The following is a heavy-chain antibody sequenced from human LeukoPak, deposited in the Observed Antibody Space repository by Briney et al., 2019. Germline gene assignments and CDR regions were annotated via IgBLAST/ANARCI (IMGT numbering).Heavy chain of an antibody. CDR1: GFTFSSYG. Sequence: PGGSLRLSCAASGFTFSSYGMPWVRQAPGKGLEWVAVISYDGSNKYYADSVKGRFTISRDNSKNTLYLQMNSLRAEDTAVYYCAKDLGGGYNGGLFDYWGQGTLVAVSS. CDR3: AKDLGGGYNGGLFDY. CDR2: ISYDGSNK. J-gene: IGHJ4*02. D-gene: IGHD5-24*01. V-gene: IGHV3-30*18.